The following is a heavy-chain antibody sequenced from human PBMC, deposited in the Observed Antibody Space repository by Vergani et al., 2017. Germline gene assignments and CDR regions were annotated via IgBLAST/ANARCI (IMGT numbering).Heavy chain of an antibody. D-gene: IGHD2-2*01. CDR2: ISAYNGNT. Sequence: QVQLVQSGAEVKKPGASVKVSCKASGYTFTSYGISWVRQAPGQGLEWMGWISAYNGNTNFAQKLQGRVTMTTDTSTSTAYMELRSLGADDTAVYYCAGDPYILVVPAVPNTYYYNGMHVWAKGPRSPSP. CDR3: AGDPYILVVPAVPNTYYYNGMHV. J-gene: IGHJ6*02. V-gene: IGHV1-18*04. CDR1: GYTFTSYG.